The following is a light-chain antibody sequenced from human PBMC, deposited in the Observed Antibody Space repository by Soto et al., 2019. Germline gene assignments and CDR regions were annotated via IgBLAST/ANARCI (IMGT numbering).Light chain of an antibody. CDR1: SSNIGAGYD. CDR2: GNS. V-gene: IGLV1-40*01. Sequence: QLVLTQPPSVSGAPGQRVTISCTGSSSNIGAGYDVHWYQQLPGTAPKLLIYGNSNRPSGVPDRFSGSKSGTSASLAITGLQAEDEADYYCAAWDDRLSGLVFGRGTKLTVL. J-gene: IGLJ2*01. CDR3: AAWDDRLSGLV.